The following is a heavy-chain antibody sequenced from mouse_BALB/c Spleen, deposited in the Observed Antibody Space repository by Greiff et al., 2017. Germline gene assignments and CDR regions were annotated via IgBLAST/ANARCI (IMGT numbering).Heavy chain of an antibody. CDR3: ASSDYYDYDGFAY. CDR2: IDPANGNT. D-gene: IGHD2-4*01. Sequence: VQLQQSGAELVKPGASVKLSCTASGFNIKDTYMHWVKQRPEQGLEWIGRIDPANGNTKYDPKFQGKATITADTSSNTAYLQLSSLTSEDTAVYYCASSDYYDYDGFAYWGQGTLVTVSA. V-gene: IGHV14-3*02. J-gene: IGHJ3*01. CDR1: GFNIKDTY.